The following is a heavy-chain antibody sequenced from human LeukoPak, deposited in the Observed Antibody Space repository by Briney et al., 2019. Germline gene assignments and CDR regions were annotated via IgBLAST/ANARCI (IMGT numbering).Heavy chain of an antibody. CDR3: AKDLRQSYVGTFDI. D-gene: IGHD1-26*01. CDR2: ISYDGSYN. Sequence: GRSLRLSCAASGFTFSSYGMHWVRQAPGKGLEWVAVISYDGSYNYYADSVKGRFTISRDNSKNTLYRQMNSLRAEDTAVYYCAKDLRQSYVGTFDIWGQGTMVTVSS. CDR1: GFTFSSYG. V-gene: IGHV3-30*18. J-gene: IGHJ3*02.